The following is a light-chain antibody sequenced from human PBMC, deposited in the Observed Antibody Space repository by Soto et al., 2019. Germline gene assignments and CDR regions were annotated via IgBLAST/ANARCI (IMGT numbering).Light chain of an antibody. Sequence: QSALTQPASVSGSPGQSITISCTGPSSDVGSYNLVSWYQQYPGKAPKLIIFEVFKRPSGVSHRFSGSKSGNTASLTISGLQAEDEANYYCCSHAGRATYLFGGGTKVTVL. CDR3: CSHAGRATYL. CDR1: SSDVGSYNL. CDR2: EVF. J-gene: IGLJ2*01. V-gene: IGLV2-23*02.